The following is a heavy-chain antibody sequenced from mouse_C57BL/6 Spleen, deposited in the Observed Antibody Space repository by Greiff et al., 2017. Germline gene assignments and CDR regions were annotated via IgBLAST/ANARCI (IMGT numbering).Heavy chain of an antibody. D-gene: IGHD2-1*01. Sequence: QFTLKESGPGILQPSQPLSLTCSFSGFSLRTFGLGVCWILQPSVKCLEWLAHIWWDAGKYYHPALKSRLTISKDTSKNQVFLKIANGDTADTATYYCARVVYGNLYYARDYWGQGTSVTVSS. CDR3: ARVVYGNLYYARDY. CDR1: GFSLRTFGLG. J-gene: IGHJ4*01. V-gene: IGHV8-8*01. CDR2: IWWDAGK.